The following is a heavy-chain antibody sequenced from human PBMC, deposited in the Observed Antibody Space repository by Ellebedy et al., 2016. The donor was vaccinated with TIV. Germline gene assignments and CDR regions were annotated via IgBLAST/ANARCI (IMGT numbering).Heavy chain of an antibody. CDR3: STSRIAAVFRGRAADS. CDR2: ISGSSYYI. D-gene: IGHD6-13*01. Sequence: PGGSLRLSCAASGFTFSSYNMNWVRQAPGKGLEWVSSISGSSYYIFYADSVKGRFTISRDNAKNLLYLQMNSLRAEDTAVYYCSTSRIAAVFRGRAADSWGQGTLVTVSS. J-gene: IGHJ4*02. CDR1: GFTFSSYN. V-gene: IGHV3-21*06.